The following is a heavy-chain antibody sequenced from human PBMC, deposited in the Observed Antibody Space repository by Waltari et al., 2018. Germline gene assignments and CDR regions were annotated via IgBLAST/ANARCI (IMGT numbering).Heavy chain of an antibody. D-gene: IGHD2-21*02. V-gene: IGHV4-61*02. J-gene: IGHJ6*03. CDR3: ARVTASNNYYYYYMDV. Sequence: QVQLQESGPGLVKPSQTLSLTCTVSGGSISSGSYYWSWIRQPAGKGLEWIGRIYTSGSTNYNPSLKSRVTISVDTSKNQFSLKLSSVTAADTAVYYCARVTASNNYYYYYMDVWGKGTTVTVSS. CDR2: IYTSGST. CDR1: GGSISSGSYY.